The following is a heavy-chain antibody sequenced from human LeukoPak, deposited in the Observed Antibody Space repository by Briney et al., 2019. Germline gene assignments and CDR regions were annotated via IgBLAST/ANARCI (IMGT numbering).Heavy chain of an antibody. CDR1: GGSISSYY. CDR3: ARSVLLWFGEPRYYFDY. D-gene: IGHD3-10*01. Sequence: SETLSLTCTVSGGSISSYYWSWIRQPPGKGLEWIGYIYYSGSTNYDPSLKSRVTISVDTSKNQFSLKLSSVTAADTAVYYCARSVLLWFGEPRYYFDYWGQGTLVTVSS. CDR2: IYYSGST. J-gene: IGHJ4*02. V-gene: IGHV4-59*01.